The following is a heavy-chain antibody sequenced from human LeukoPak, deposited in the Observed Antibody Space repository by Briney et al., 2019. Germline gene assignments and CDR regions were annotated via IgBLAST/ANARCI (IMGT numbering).Heavy chain of an antibody. Sequence: ASVKVSCKASGYSFSNFHINWVRQASGQGLEWIGWVSPKTGDRGYALKFQGRVTMTSDTSETTVYMEVRSPTSEDTAVYYCARTPPKGDIGTWGQGTMVTVSS. V-gene: IGHV1-8*01. CDR1: GYSFSNFH. J-gene: IGHJ5*02. D-gene: IGHD2-21*02. CDR2: VSPKTGDR. CDR3: ARTPPKGDIGT.